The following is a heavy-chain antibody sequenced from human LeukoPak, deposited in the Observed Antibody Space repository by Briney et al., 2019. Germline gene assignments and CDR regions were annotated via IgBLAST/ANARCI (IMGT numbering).Heavy chain of an antibody. CDR1: GFTFSSYG. CDR3: AKDARFQYSSGWYEDY. V-gene: IGHV3-30*18. CDR2: ISYDGSNK. J-gene: IGHJ4*02. D-gene: IGHD6-19*01. Sequence: GGSLRLSRAASGFTFSSYGMHWVRQAPGKGLEWVAVISYDGSNKYYADSVKGRSTISRDNSKNTLYLQMNSLRAEDTAVYYCAKDARFQYSSGWYEDYWGQGTLVTVSS.